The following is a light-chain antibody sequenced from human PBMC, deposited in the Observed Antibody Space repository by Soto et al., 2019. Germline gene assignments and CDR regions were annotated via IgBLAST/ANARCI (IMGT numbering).Light chain of an antibody. Sequence: DLQMTQSPSTLSASVGDRVTIPCRASQSISSWLAWYQQKPGKAPKLLIYDASSVESGVPSRFSGSGSGTDFTLTISCLQSEDFATYYCQQYYSYPLTFGGGTKVDIK. J-gene: IGKJ4*02. V-gene: IGKV1-5*01. CDR2: DAS. CDR3: QQYYSYPLT. CDR1: QSISSW.